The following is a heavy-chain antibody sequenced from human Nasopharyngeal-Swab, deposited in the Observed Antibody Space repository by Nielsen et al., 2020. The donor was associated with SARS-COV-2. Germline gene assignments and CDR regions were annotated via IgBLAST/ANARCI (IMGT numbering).Heavy chain of an antibody. V-gene: IGHV4-39*07. Sequence: GSLRLSCTVSGGSISSSSYYWGWIRQPPGKGLEWIGSIYYSGSTYYNPSLKSRVTISVDTSKNQFSLKLSSVTAADTAVYYCARVGASTIFGVAIINAFDIWGQGTMVTVSS. J-gene: IGHJ3*02. CDR1: GGSISSSSYY. CDR2: IYYSGST. CDR3: ARVGASTIFGVAIINAFDI. D-gene: IGHD3-3*01.